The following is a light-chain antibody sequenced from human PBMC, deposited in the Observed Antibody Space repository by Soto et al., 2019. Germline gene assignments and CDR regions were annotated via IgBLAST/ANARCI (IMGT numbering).Light chain of an antibody. Sequence: QSALTQPASVSGSPRQSITISCTGTSSDVGGYNYVSWYQQHPGKAPKLMIYDVSNRPSGVSNRFSGSKSGNTASLTISGLQAEDEADYYCSSYTSSSTLEVFGTGTKVTVL. V-gene: IGLV2-14*01. J-gene: IGLJ1*01. CDR3: SSYTSSSTLEV. CDR2: DVS. CDR1: SSDVGGYNY.